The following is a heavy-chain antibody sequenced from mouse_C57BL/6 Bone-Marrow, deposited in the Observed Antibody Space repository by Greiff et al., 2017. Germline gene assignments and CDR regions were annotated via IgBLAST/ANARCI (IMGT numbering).Heavy chain of an antibody. V-gene: IGHV1-81*01. CDR1: GYTFTSYG. Sequence: VQLVESGAELARPGASVKLSCKASGYTFTSYGISWVKQRTGQGLEWIGEIYPRSGNTYYNEKFKGKATLTADKSSSTAYMELRSLTSEDSAVYFCARGMGYHYGSSYGYWGQGTTLTVSS. J-gene: IGHJ2*01. CDR3: ARGMGYHYGSSYGY. CDR2: IYPRSGNT. D-gene: IGHD1-1*01.